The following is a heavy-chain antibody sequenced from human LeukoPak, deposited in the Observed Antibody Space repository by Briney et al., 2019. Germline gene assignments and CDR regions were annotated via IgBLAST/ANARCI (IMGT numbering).Heavy chain of an antibody. J-gene: IGHJ3*02. Sequence: ASVKVSCKASGYTFTGYYMHWVRQAPGQGLEWMGRINPNSGGTNYAQKFQGRVTMTRDTSISTAYMELSSLRSEDTAVYYCARSPDRSAFDIWGQGTMVTVSS. CDR3: ARSPDRSAFDI. CDR1: GYTFTGYY. CDR2: INPNSGGT. V-gene: IGHV1-2*06.